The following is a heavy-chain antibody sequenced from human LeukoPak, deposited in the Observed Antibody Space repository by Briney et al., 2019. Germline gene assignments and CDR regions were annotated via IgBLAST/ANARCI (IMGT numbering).Heavy chain of an antibody. CDR2: ISYDGSNE. CDR1: GFTFTSYG. CDR3: AKDQVSSSSWYAVDY. V-gene: IGHV3-30*18. D-gene: IGHD6-13*01. Sequence: GGSLRLSCEASGFTFTSYGMHWVRQAPGKGLEWVAVISYDGSNEYYADSVKGRFTISRDNSKNTLYLQINSLRAEDTAVYYCAKDQVSSSSWYAVDYWGQGTLVTVSS. J-gene: IGHJ4*02.